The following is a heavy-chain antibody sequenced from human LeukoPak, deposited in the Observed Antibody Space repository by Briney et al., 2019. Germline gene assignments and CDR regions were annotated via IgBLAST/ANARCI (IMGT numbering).Heavy chain of an antibody. CDR3: ARRGAYSCNDLAWYFDL. CDR2: IYYSGST. CDR1: GGFISSYY. D-gene: IGHD5-12*01. V-gene: IGHV4-59*08. J-gene: IGHJ2*01. Sequence: SETLSLTCTVSGGFISSYYWSWIRQPPGKGLEWIGYIYYSGSTSYNPSLKSRVTMSADTSKNQFSLRLSSVTAADTAVYYCARRGAYSCNDLAWYFDLWGRGTLVTVSS.